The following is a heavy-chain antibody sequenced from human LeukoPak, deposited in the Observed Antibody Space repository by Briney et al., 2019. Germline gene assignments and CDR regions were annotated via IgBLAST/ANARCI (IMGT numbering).Heavy chain of an antibody. CDR1: GFTFSSYG. D-gene: IGHD3-22*01. Sequence: GGSLRLSCAASGFTFSSYGMPWVRQAPGKGLEWVAVISYDGSNKYYADSVKGRFTISRDNSKNTLYPLMNSLRAEDTAVYYCAKDGSSGRFDYWGQGTLVTDSS. V-gene: IGHV3-30*18. CDR3: AKDGSSGRFDY. CDR2: ISYDGSNK. J-gene: IGHJ4*02.